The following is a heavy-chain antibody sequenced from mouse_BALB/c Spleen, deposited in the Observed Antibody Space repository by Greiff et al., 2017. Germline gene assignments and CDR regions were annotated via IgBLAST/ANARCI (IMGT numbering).Heavy chain of an antibody. CDR1: GYTFTNYW. J-gene: IGHJ4*01. Sequence: QVHVKQSGAELVRPGTSVKISCKASGYTFTNYWLGWVKQRPGHGLEWIGDIYPGGGYTNYNEKFKGKATLTADTSSSTAYMQLSSLTSEDSAVYFCAIYDYDAGYAMDYWGQGTSVTVSS. CDR2: IYPGGGYT. V-gene: IGHV1-63*02. D-gene: IGHD2-4*01. CDR3: AIYDYDAGYAMDY.